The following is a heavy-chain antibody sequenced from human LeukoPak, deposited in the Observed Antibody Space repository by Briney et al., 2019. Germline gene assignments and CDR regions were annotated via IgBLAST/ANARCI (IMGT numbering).Heavy chain of an antibody. Sequence: GGSLRLSCAASGFTFANYGMHWVRQAPGKGLEWVAVISFDGSNKYYADSVKGRFTISRDTSKNTLYLQMNSLRPEDTAVYYCAKAFEFQFHYYYGVGVWGQGTTVTVSS. CDR2: ISFDGSNK. J-gene: IGHJ6*02. CDR3: AKAFEFQFHYYYGVGV. D-gene: IGHD2-21*01. CDR1: GFTFANYG. V-gene: IGHV3-30*18.